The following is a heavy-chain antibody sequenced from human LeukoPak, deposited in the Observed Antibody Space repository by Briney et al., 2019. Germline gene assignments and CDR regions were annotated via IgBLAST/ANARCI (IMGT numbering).Heavy chain of an antibody. CDR2: ISYDGSNK. Sequence: GGSLRLSCAASGFTFSSYAMYWVRQAPGKGLEWVAVISYDGSNKYYADSVKGRFTISRDNSKNTMYLQMNSLRPEDTAVYYCARSASSAAGSQYYYMDVWGKGTTVTISS. CDR1: GFTFSSYA. J-gene: IGHJ6*03. CDR3: ARSASSAAGSQYYYMDV. D-gene: IGHD6-13*01. V-gene: IGHV3-30*04.